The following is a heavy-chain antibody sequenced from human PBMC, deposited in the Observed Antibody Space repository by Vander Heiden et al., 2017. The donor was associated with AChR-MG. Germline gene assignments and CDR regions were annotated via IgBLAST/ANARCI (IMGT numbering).Heavy chain of an antibody. CDR2: IWYDGSNK. CDR1: GFTFSSYG. CDR3: ARVGGPVATYYYYYYIDV. Sequence: QVQVVESGGGVVQPGRSLRLSCEASGFTFSSYGMHWVRQAPGKGLEWVAVIWYDGSNKYYADSVKGRFTISRDNSKNRLYLQMNSLRAEDTAVYYCARVGGPVATYYYYYYIDVWGRGTTVTVSS. J-gene: IGHJ6*03. V-gene: IGHV3-33*01.